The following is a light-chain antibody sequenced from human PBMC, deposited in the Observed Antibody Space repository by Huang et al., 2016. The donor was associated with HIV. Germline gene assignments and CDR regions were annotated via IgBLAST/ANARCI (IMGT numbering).Light chain of an antibody. CDR1: QSIGRF. CDR2: VTS. J-gene: IGKJ5*01. V-gene: IGKV1-39*01. CDR3: QQSYSTPHIT. Sequence: DIQMTQSPSSLYASLGDRVTITCRASQSIGRFFNWYQQRPGKAPKLLIYVTSSLQSGVSSRFSGSGSGTNVTLTISSLQPEDFATYCCQQSYSTPHITFGQGTRLEIK.